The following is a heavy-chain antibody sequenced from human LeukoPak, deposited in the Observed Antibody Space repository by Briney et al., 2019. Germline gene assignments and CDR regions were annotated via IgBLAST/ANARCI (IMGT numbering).Heavy chain of an antibody. D-gene: IGHD3-3*01. CDR3: ARDTKRCQEHYSDS. CDR2: ISSSSSYT. CDR1: VFTFSAYY. J-gene: IGHJ4*02. V-gene: IGHV3-11*06. Sequence: GGSLRLSCGALVFTFSAYYMTWSRQAPGKGLERISYISSSSSYTNYADSVKGRFTISRANAKNSLYLQMNSLRAEDTAVYYCARDTKRCQEHYSDSRGQGTLVTVSS.